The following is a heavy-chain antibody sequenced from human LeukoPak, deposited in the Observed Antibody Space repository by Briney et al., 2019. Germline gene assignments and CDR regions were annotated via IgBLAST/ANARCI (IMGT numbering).Heavy chain of an antibody. CDR3: AREGVDAFDI. Sequence: ETLSLTCTVSGDSISRSSYYWGWIRQPPGKGLEWIGSIYYSGSTYYNPSLKSRVTISVDKSKNQFSLKLSSVTAADTAVYYCAREGVDAFDIWGQGTMVTVSS. D-gene: IGHD3-10*01. CDR1: GDSISRSSYY. V-gene: IGHV4-39*07. J-gene: IGHJ3*02. CDR2: IYYSGST.